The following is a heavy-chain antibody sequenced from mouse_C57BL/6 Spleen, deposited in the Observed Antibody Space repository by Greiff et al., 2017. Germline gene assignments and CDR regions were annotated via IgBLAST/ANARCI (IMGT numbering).Heavy chain of an antibody. V-gene: IGHV1-7*01. Sequence: VKLQESGAELAKPGASVKLSCKASGYTFTSYWMNWVKQRTGQGLEWIGYINPSSGYIKYNQKFKDKVTLTADKSSSTAYMQLSSLTYEDSAVYYCARGDYYGSSYGGLAMDYWGQGTSVTVSS. D-gene: IGHD1-1*01. CDR2: INPSSGYI. J-gene: IGHJ4*01. CDR3: ARGDYYGSSYGGLAMDY. CDR1: GYTFTSYW.